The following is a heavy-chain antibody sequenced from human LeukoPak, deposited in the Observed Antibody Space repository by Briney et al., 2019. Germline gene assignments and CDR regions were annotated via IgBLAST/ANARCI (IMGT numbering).Heavy chain of an antibody. CDR3: ARDIGQWGYYDSRGHFRDF. Sequence: ASVKVSCKASGYLFHNYGFSWVRQAPGQGLEWMGWISSYNGNTKYAQELQGRVTMSTDTSTNTAYMELRSLRSDDTAVYFCARDIGQWGYYDSRGHFRDFWGQGTLVTVSS. J-gene: IGHJ4*02. D-gene: IGHD3-22*01. CDR2: ISSYNGNT. CDR1: GYLFHNYG. V-gene: IGHV1-18*01.